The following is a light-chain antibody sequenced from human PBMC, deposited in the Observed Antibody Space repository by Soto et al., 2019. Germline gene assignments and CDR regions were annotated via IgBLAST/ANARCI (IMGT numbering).Light chain of an antibody. Sequence: DIQMTQSPSSLSASVGDRVTITCRASQSISSYLNWYQQKPGKAPKLLIYAASSLQSGVPSRFSGSGSGTDFTLTISSLQPEDFATYYFQQSYSTPSTFGPGTKLDIK. CDR3: QQSYSTPST. CDR2: AAS. V-gene: IGKV1-39*01. CDR1: QSISSY. J-gene: IGKJ3*01.